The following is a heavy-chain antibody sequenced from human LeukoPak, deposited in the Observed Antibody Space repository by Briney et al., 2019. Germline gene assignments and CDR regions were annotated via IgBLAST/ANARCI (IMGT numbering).Heavy chain of an antibody. CDR1: GGSISSSNYY. CDR2: IYYSGST. Sequence: SETLSLTCTVSGGSISSSNYYWGWIRQPPGKGLEWIGSIYYSGSTYYNPSLKSRVTISVDTSKNQFSLKLSSVTAADTAVYYCARDWGSSTNWFDPGGQGTLVTVSS. CDR3: ARDWGSSTNWFDP. V-gene: IGHV4-39*07. J-gene: IGHJ5*02. D-gene: IGHD3-16*01.